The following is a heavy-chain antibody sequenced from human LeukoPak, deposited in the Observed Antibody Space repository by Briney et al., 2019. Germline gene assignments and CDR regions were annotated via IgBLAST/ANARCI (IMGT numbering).Heavy chain of an antibody. V-gene: IGHV7-4-1*02. CDR2: INTNTGNP. CDR1: GYTFTSYG. CDR3: ARASSSWYGGGAFDI. Sequence: ASVKVSCKASGYTFTSYGISWVRQAPGQGLEWMGWINTNTGNPTYAQGFTGRFVFSLDTSVSTAYLQISSLKAEDTAVYYCARASSSWYGGGAFDIWGQGTMVTVSS. J-gene: IGHJ3*02. D-gene: IGHD6-13*01.